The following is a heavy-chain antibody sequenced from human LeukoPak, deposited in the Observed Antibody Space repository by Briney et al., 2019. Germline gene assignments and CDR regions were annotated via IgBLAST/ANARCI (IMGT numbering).Heavy chain of an antibody. Sequence: SETLSLTCTVSGVSISSGSYYWSWIRQPAGKGLEWFVRIYTSGSTNYNPSLKSRVTISVDTSKNQFSLKLSSVTAADTAVYYCARSTTVAGYYWGQGTLVTVSS. D-gene: IGHD6-19*01. V-gene: IGHV4-61*02. CDR2: IYTSGST. CDR3: ARSTTVAGYY. CDR1: GVSISSGSYY. J-gene: IGHJ4*02.